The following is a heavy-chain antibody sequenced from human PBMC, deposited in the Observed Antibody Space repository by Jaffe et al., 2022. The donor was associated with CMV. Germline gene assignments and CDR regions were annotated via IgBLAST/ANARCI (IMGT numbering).Heavy chain of an antibody. CDR3: AREGSGLGYCTNGVCYTGSYFDY. J-gene: IGHJ4*02. Sequence: QVQLVQSGAEVKKPGSSVKVSCKASGGTFSSYAISWVRQAPGQGLEWMGRIIPILGIANYAQKFQGRVTITADKSTSTAYMELSSLRSEDTAVYYCAREGSGLGYCTNGVCYTGSYFDYWGQGTLVTVSS. CDR2: IIPILGIA. V-gene: IGHV1-69*09. D-gene: IGHD2-8*01. CDR1: GGTFSSYA.